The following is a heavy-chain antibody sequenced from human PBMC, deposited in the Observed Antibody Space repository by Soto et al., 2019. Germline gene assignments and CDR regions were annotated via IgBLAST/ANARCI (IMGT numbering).Heavy chain of an antibody. V-gene: IGHV4-39*01. CDR3: ARQPAPPLGYCSGGSCYWADAFDI. Sequence: QLQLQESGPGLVKPSETLSLTCTVSGGSISSSSYYWGWIRQPPGKGLEWIGSIYYSGSTYYNPSLKSRLTISVDPSKNQYSRKLSCVSAADTAVYYCARQPAPPLGYCSGGSCYWADAFDIWGQGTMVTVSS. J-gene: IGHJ3*02. CDR1: GGSISSSSYY. CDR2: IYYSGST. D-gene: IGHD2-15*01.